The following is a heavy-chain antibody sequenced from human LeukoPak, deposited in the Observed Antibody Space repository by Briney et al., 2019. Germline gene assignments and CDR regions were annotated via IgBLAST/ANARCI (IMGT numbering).Heavy chain of an antibody. J-gene: IGHJ4*02. Sequence: GGSLRLSCAASGFTVSSNYMSWVRQAPGKGLEWVSTISSSGSGTYIYYADSVKGRFTISRDNAKNPLYLQMNSLRAEDTAVYYCARDPGRSGGSCYSDYWGQGTLVTVSS. D-gene: IGHD2-15*01. CDR3: ARDPGRSGGSCYSDY. V-gene: IGHV3-21*01. CDR1: GFTVSSNY. CDR2: ISSSGSGTYI.